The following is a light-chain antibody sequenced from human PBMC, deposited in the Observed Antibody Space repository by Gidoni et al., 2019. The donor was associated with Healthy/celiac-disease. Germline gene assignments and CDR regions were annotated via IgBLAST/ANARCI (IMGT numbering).Light chain of an antibody. CDR1: SLRSYY. Sequence: SSELTQDPAVSVALGQTVRITCQGDSLRSYYASWYQQTPGQAHVLVIYGKNNRRSGIPDRFSGSSAGNTAALTITGAQAEDEADYYCSSRDSSGKVFGGGTKLTVL. J-gene: IGLJ2*01. CDR3: SSRDSSGKV. CDR2: GKN. V-gene: IGLV3-19*01.